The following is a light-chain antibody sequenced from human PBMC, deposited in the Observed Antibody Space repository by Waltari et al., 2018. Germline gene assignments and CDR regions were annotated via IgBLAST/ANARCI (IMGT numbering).Light chain of an antibody. V-gene: IGKV1-39*01. CDR2: AAS. J-gene: IGKJ1*01. CDR1: QTIFTY. Sequence: DTQLTQAPSFLSASVGDRVTITCRASQTIFTYINWYQRRPGKAPKLLIYAASYLQSGVPSRFSGGVSGTHFTLTISSLQPEDFATYFCQQSYNAPRTFGQGTKVEI. CDR3: QQSYNAPRT.